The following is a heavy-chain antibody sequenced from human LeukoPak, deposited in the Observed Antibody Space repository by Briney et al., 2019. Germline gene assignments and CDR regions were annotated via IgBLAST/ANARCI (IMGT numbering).Heavy chain of an antibody. CDR1: GFTFDDYA. Sequence: PGRSLRLSCAASGFTFDDYAMHWVRQAPGKGLEWVSGISWNSGSIGYADSVKGRFTISRDNAKNSLYLQMNSLRAEDTAVYYCAREGSYYFDYWGQGTLVTVSS. J-gene: IGHJ4*02. D-gene: IGHD1-26*01. V-gene: IGHV3-9*01. CDR3: AREGSYYFDY. CDR2: ISWNSGSI.